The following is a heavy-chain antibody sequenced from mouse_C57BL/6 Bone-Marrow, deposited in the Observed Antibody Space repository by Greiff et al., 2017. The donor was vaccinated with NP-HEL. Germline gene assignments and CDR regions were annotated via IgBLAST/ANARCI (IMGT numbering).Heavy chain of an antibody. CDR1: GYTFTSYT. CDR2: INPSSGYT. Sequence: QVQLQQSGAELARPGASVKMSCKASGYTFTSYTMPWVKQRPGQGLEWIGYINPSSGYTKYNQKFKDKATLTADKSSSTAYMQLSSLTSEDSAVYYCARGGYWYFDVWGTGTTVTVSS. CDR3: ARGGYWYFDV. J-gene: IGHJ1*03. V-gene: IGHV1-4*01.